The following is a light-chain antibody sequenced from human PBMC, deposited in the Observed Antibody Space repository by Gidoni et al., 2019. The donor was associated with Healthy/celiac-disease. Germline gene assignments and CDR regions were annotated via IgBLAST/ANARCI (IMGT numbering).Light chain of an antibody. Sequence: DIQMTQSRSSLSASVGDRVTITCRASQSISSYLNWYQQKPGKAPKLLIYAASSLQSGVPSRCSGSGSGTDFTLTISSLQPEDFATYYCQQSYSTPPTFGGGTKVEIK. CDR2: AAS. CDR1: QSISSY. V-gene: IGKV1-39*01. J-gene: IGKJ4*02. CDR3: QQSYSTPPT.